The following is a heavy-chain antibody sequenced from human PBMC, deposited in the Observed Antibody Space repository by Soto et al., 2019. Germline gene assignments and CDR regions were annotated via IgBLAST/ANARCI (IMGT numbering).Heavy chain of an antibody. CDR3: ATTLGSSLQNDYYGLGV. V-gene: IGHV1-24*01. J-gene: IGHJ6*02. CDR2: FDPEDAET. D-gene: IGHD6-6*01. CDR1: GYTLTEFS. Sequence: ASVKVSCKVSGYTLTEFSMHWVRQAPGKGLEWMGGFDPEDAETIYAQKFQGRVTMTEDTSTDTAYMELSSLRSEDTAVDYCATTLGSSLQNDYYGLGVWGQGTTVTVSS.